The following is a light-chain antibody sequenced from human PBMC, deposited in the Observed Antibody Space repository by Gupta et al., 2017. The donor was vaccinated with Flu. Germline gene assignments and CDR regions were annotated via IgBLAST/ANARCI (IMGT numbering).Light chain of an antibody. V-gene: IGKV1D-12*01. J-gene: IGKJ5*01. CDR1: QIVNSW. CDR2: VTS. CDR3: QQGYSFPPT. Sequence: DTEITHSPSPMSVSVGDRVPILRRASQIVNSWLAWYQQKPGKAPKLLISVTSTVRSGVPSRFSGDGSGTEFTLTISSLQPEEFATYYCQQGYSFPPTFGQGTRMEIK.